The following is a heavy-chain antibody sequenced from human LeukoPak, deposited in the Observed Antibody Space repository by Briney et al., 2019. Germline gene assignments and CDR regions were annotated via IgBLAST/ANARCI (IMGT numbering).Heavy chain of an antibody. CDR1: GFTFSDYY. CDR2: ISSSGSTI. V-gene: IGHV3-11*01. CDR3: ARALERNNWFDP. D-gene: IGHD1-1*01. Sequence: GGSLRLSCAASGFTFSDYYMSWIRQAPGKGLEWASYISSSGSTIYYADSVKGRFTISRDNAKNSLYLQMNSLRAEDTAVYYCARALERNNWFDPWGQGTLVTVSS. J-gene: IGHJ5*02.